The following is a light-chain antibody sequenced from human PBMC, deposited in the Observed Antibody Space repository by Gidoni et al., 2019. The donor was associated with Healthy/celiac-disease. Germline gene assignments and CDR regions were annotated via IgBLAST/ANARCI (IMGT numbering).Light chain of an antibody. V-gene: IGKV3-20*01. Sequence: DIVLTQSPGTLSLSPRERATLSCRASQSVSSSYLRWYQQKPGQAPRLLIYGASSRATGIPDRFSGRGSGTDFTLTISRLEPEDFAVYYCQQYGSSPYTFGQGTKLEIK. CDR3: QQYGSSPYT. J-gene: IGKJ2*01. CDR2: GAS. CDR1: QSVSSSY.